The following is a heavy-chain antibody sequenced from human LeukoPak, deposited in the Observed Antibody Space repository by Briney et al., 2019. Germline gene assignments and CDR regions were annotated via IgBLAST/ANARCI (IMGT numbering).Heavy chain of an antibody. D-gene: IGHD1-14*01. CDR3: ARDRGR. J-gene: IGHJ4*02. CDR1: GGSISSGSYY. Sequence: SSETLSLTCTVSGGSISSGSYYWSWIRQPAGKGLEWIGRIYTSGSTNYNPSLKSRVTISVDTSKNQFSLKLSSVTAADTAVYYCARDRGRWGQGTLVTVSS. CDR2: IYTSGST. V-gene: IGHV4-61*02.